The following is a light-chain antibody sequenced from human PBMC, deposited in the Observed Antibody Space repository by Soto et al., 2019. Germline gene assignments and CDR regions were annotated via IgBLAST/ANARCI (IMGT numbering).Light chain of an antibody. CDR3: QQRTNWPLT. Sequence: IVLTQSPATLSLSPGERATLSCRASQSVRNSLAWYRQKPGQAPRLLMYDTSKRATGIPARFSGSGSGTDFTLTISSLEPEDFAVYYCQQRTNWPLTFGGGTKVDIK. CDR1: QSVRNS. CDR2: DTS. J-gene: IGKJ4*01. V-gene: IGKV3-11*01.